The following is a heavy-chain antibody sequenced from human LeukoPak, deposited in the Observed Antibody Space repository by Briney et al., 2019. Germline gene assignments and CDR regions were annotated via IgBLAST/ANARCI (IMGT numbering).Heavy chain of an antibody. V-gene: IGHV1-8*01. D-gene: IGHD3-9*01. CDR1: GYTFTTYD. CDR3: ARETTIPPYYFDY. Sequence: ASVKVSCKASGYTFTTYDIIWVRQATGQGLEWMGWMNPNSGNTGCAQKFQGRVTMTRDTSISTAYMELSSLRSEDTAVYFCARETTIPPYYFDYWGLGTPVIVSS. CDR2: MNPNSGNT. J-gene: IGHJ4*02.